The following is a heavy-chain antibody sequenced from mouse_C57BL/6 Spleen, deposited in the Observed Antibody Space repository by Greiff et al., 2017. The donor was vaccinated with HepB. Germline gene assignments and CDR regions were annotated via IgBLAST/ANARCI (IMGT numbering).Heavy chain of an antibody. CDR2: IWTGGGT. Sequence: VKLMESGPGLVAPSQSLSITCTVSGFSLTSYAISWVRQPPGKGLEWLGVIWTGGGTNYNSALKSRLSISKDNSKSQVFLKMNSLQTDDTARYYCARYRGYDYDVYFDVWGTGTTVTVSS. J-gene: IGHJ1*03. V-gene: IGHV2-9-1*01. D-gene: IGHD2-4*01. CDR1: GFSLTSYA. CDR3: ARYRGYDYDVYFDV.